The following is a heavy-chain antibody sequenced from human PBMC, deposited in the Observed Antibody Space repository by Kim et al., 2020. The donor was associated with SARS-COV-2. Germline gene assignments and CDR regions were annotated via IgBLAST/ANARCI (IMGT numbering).Heavy chain of an antibody. D-gene: IGHD4-17*01. V-gene: IGHV4-31*03. CDR2: IYYSGST. Sequence: SETLSLTCTVSGGSISSGGYYWSWIRQHPGKGLEWIGYIYYSGSTYYNPSLKSRVTISVDTSKNQFSLKLSSVTAADTAVYYCARDSPMSTVTLDAFDIWGQGTMVTVSS. J-gene: IGHJ3*02. CDR3: ARDSPMSTVTLDAFDI. CDR1: GGSISSGGYY.